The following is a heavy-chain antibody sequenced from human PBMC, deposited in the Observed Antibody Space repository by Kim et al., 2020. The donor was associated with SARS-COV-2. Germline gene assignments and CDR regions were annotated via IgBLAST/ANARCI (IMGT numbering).Heavy chain of an antibody. V-gene: IGHV6-1*01. CDR3: AREARLDYYDSSGYWDYAFDI. CDR1: GDSVSSNSAA. D-gene: IGHD3-22*01. J-gene: IGHJ3*02. Sequence: SQTLSLTCAISGDSVSSNSAAWNWIRQSPSRGLEWLGRTYYRSKWYNDYAVSVKSRITINPDTSKNQFSLQLNSVTPEDTAVYYCAREARLDYYDSSGYWDYAFDIWGQGTMVTVSS. CDR2: TYYRSKWYN.